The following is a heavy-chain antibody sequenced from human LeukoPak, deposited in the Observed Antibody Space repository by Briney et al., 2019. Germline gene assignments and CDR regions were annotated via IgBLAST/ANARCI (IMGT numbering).Heavy chain of an antibody. J-gene: IGHJ6*02. CDR2: IKPGGNEK. CDR3: ARGSLNGYEYYYGMDV. Sequence: GGSLRLSCAASGFTFSSYWMTWVRQGPGKGLEWVANIKPGGNEKYYVDSVKGRFTISRDNVKNSLYLQMNSLRAEDTAIYYCARGSLNGYEYYYGMDVWGQGTTVTVSS. CDR1: GFTFSSYW. V-gene: IGHV3-7*03. D-gene: IGHD2-8*01.